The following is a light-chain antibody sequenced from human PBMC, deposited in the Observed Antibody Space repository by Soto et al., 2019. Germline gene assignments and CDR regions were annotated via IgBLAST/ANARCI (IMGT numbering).Light chain of an antibody. CDR1: SSDVGGYNY. J-gene: IGLJ1*01. V-gene: IGLV2-14*01. CDR2: DVS. CDR3: SSYTSSSTFFV. Sequence: QSALTQPASVSGSPGQSITISCTGTSSDVGGYNYVSWYQQHPGKAPKLMIYDVSNRPSGVSNRFCGSKSGNTASLTISGLQAEDEADYYCSSYTSSSTFFVFGTGTKLTVL.